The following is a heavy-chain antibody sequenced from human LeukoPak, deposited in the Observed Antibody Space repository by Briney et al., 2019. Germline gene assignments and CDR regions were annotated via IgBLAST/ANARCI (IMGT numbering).Heavy chain of an antibody. CDR1: GGSFSGYY. CDR2: INHSGST. J-gene: IGHJ4*02. CDR3: AREGGSGWNKYYFDY. D-gene: IGHD6-19*01. Sequence: PSETLSLTCAVYGGSFSGYYWSWIRQPPGKGLEWIGEINHSGSTNYNPPLKSRVTISVDTSKNQFSLKLSSVTAADTAVYYCAREGGSGWNKYYFDYWGQGTLVTVSS. V-gene: IGHV4-34*01.